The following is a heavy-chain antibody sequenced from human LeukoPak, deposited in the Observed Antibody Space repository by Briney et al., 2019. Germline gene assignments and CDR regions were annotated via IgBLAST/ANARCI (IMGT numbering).Heavy chain of an antibody. Sequence: GGSLRLSCAASGFTFSSYSMNWVRQAPGKGLEWVSSISSSSSYIYYADSVKGRFTISRDSAKNSLYLQMNSLRAEDTAVYYCARSIAVARFPDYWGQGTLVTVSS. D-gene: IGHD6-19*01. V-gene: IGHV3-21*01. CDR3: ARSIAVARFPDY. J-gene: IGHJ4*02. CDR2: ISSSSSYI. CDR1: GFTFSSYS.